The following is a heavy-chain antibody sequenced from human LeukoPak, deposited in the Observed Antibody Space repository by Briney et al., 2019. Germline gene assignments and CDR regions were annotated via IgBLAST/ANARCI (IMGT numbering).Heavy chain of an antibody. V-gene: IGHV3-21*01. CDR1: GFTFSSYS. CDR3: ARKRSPGAFDI. Sequence: GGSLRLSCATSGFTFSSYSMTWVRQAPGKGLDWVSSINSYSSDIYYADSVKSRSTISRDNPKNSLYLQMNSLRAEDTAVYYCARKRSPGAFDIWGQGTMVTVSS. CDR2: INSYSSDI. J-gene: IGHJ3*02.